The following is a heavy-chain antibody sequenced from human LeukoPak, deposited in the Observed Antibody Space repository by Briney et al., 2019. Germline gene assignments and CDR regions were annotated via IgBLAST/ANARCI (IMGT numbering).Heavy chain of an antibody. D-gene: IGHD6-19*01. V-gene: IGHV1-24*01. J-gene: IGHJ4*02. CDR1: GYTLTELS. Sequence: GALVKVSCKVSGYTLTELSMHWVRQALGKGLEWMGGFDPEDGETIYAQKFQGRVTMTEDTSTDTAYMELSSLRSEDTAVYYCATDLAAVAGVRGFCLGYWGQGTLVTVSS. CDR2: FDPEDGET. CDR3: ATDLAAVAGVRGFCLGY.